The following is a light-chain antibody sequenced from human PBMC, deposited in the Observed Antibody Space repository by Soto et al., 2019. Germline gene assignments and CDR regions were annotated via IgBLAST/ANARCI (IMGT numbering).Light chain of an antibody. CDR2: WAS. J-gene: IGKJ2*01. V-gene: IGKV4-1*01. Sequence: DIVMTQSPDSLAVSLGERATINCKSSQSVLYSSNNKNYLAWFQQKPGQRPKLLIYWASTRESGVPDRFSGSGSGTDFTLTVSSLQAEDVAVYYCQHYYDVPYTFGQGTKLEIK. CDR1: QSVLYSSNNKNY. CDR3: QHYYDVPYT.